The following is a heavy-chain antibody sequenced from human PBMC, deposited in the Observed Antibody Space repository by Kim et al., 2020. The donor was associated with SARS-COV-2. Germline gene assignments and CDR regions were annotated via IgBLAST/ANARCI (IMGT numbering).Heavy chain of an antibody. J-gene: IGHJ4*02. V-gene: IGHV3-33*06. CDR1: GFTFSSYG. CDR3: AKDIAYYYGSGSSNFDY. CDR2: IWYDGSNK. Sequence: GGSLRLSCAASGFTFSSYGMHWVRQAPGKGLEWVAVIWYDGSNKYYADSVKGRFTISRDNSKNTLYLQMNSLRAEDTAVYYCAKDIAYYYGSGSSNFDYWGQGTLVTVSS. D-gene: IGHD3-10*01.